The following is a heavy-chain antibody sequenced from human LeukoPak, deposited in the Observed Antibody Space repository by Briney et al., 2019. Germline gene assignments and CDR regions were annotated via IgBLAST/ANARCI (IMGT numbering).Heavy chain of an antibody. Sequence: PGGSLRLSCAASGFTFSSYAMHWVRQASGKGLEWVGRIRSKANSYATAYAASVKGRFTISRDDSKNTAYLQMNSLKTEDTAVYYCTTIAGIAVGSVDYWGQGTLVTVSS. D-gene: IGHD6-19*01. V-gene: IGHV3-73*01. CDR2: IRSKANSYAT. CDR3: TTIAGIAVGSVDY. CDR1: GFTFSSYA. J-gene: IGHJ4*02.